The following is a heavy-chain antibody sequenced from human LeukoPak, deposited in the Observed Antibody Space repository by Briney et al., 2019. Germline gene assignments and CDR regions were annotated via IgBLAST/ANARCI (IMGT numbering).Heavy chain of an antibody. Sequence: GGSLSLSCAASGFAVSNSRMTWVRQAPGKGLEWLSIIYSDDSTYYPDSVKGRFTIYRDNSKNTVYLQLNSLRAEDTAVYYCAKIVVIPGSDYFYSRGQGTLVTVSS. D-gene: IGHD3-22*01. CDR1: GFAVSNSR. CDR3: AKIVVIPGSDYFYS. J-gene: IGHJ4*02. CDR2: IYSDDST. V-gene: IGHV3-53*01.